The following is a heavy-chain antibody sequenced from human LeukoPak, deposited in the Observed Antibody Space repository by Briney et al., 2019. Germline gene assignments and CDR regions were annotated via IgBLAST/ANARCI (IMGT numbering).Heavy chain of an antibody. D-gene: IGHD6-13*01. CDR3: ARDYEAPAVTSRQETWFDP. CDR2: INPSGGST. Sequence: ASVKVSCKASRYTFTSYYMHWVRQAPGQGLEWMGIINPSGGSTSYAQKFQGRVTMTRDTSTSTVYMELSSLRSEDTAVYYCARDYEAPAVTSRQETWFDPWGQGTLVTVSS. CDR1: RYTFTSYY. J-gene: IGHJ5*02. V-gene: IGHV1-46*01.